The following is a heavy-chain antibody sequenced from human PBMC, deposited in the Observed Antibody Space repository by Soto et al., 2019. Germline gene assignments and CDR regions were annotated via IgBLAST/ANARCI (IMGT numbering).Heavy chain of an antibody. CDR2: IYYSGST. Sequence: SETLSLTCTVSGGSISSGGYYWSWIRQHPGKGLEWIGYIYYSGSTYYNPSLKSRVTISVDTSKNQFSLKLSSVTAADTAVYYCARGLATKGPNWFDPWGQGTLVTVAS. D-gene: IGHD5-12*01. CDR1: GGSISSGGYY. J-gene: IGHJ5*02. V-gene: IGHV4-31*03. CDR3: ARGLATKGPNWFDP.